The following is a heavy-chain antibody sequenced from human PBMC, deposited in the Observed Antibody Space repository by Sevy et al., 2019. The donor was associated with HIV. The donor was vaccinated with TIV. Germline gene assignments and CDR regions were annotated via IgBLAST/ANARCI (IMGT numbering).Heavy chain of an antibody. CDR3: ARGRGTMVRGVTFDY. Sequence: SETLSLTCAVYGGSFSGYYWSWIRQPPGKGLEWIGEINHSGSTNYNPSLKSRVTISVDTSKNQFSLKLSSVTAADTAVYYCARGRGTMVRGVTFDYWGQGTLVIVSS. CDR2: INHSGST. V-gene: IGHV4-34*01. CDR1: GGSFSGYY. D-gene: IGHD3-10*01. J-gene: IGHJ4*02.